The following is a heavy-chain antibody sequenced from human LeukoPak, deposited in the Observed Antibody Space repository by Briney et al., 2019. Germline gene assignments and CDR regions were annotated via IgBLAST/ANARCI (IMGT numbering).Heavy chain of an antibody. CDR3: ARQWVDFWSGYYPHFDY. V-gene: IGHV4-39*01. CDR1: GGSISSSSYY. Sequence: SETLSLTCTVSGGSISSSSYYWGWIRQPPGKGLEWIGSIYYSESTYYNPSLKSRVTISVDTSKNQFSPKLSSVTAADTAVYYCARQWVDFWSGYYPHFDYWGQGTLVTVSS. CDR2: IYYSEST. J-gene: IGHJ4*02. D-gene: IGHD3-3*01.